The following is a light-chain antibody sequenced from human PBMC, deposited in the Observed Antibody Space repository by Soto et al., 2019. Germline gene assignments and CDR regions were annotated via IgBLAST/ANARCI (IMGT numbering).Light chain of an antibody. V-gene: IGKV4-1*01. CDR3: QQYYTTPRT. CDR1: RNLVSNNKNY. Sequence: DIVMTQSPDSLAVSLGETVTINCKSSRNLVSNNKNYFAWYQQKPGQPPKLLIYWASTRESGVPVRFSGSGSGTDFTLTIRGLQAPDVAVYYCQQYYTTPRTFGRGTKLEI. CDR2: WAS. J-gene: IGKJ2*01.